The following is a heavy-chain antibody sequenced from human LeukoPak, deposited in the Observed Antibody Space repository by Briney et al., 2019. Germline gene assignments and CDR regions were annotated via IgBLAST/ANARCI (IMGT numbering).Heavy chain of an antibody. CDR3: ARVGGITGATFFDY. J-gene: IGHJ4*02. D-gene: IGHD1-20*01. CDR1: GYSISSGYY. CDR2: IYHGAST. Sequence: SERLSLTCAVSGYSISSGYYWGWIRQPPGKGLEWIGSIYHGASTYYNPSLKSRVTISVDTSKNQFSLKLSSVTAADTAVYYCARVGGITGATFFDYWGQGTLVTVSS. V-gene: IGHV4-38-2*01.